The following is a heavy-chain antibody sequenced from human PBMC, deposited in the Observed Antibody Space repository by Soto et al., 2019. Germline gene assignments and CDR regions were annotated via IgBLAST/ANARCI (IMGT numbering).Heavy chain of an antibody. Sequence: LESGGGLVQPGGSLRLFCTASGFTFNKYAMTWVRQPPRKELEGGSAISGGDGSTYYADYVKGRFTSSRDNSKNTLYLKMNSLRVAYTAIYYREKSTPQPRVASPDTIANPFAQWGPGTRVTVSS. CDR2: ISGGDGST. D-gene: IGHD3-10*01. V-gene: IGHV3-23*01. J-gene: IGHJ4*02. CDR1: GFTFNKYA. CDR3: EKSTPQPRVASPDTIANPFAQ.